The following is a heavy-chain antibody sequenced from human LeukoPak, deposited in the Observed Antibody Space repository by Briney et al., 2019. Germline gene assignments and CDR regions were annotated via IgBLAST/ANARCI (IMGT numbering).Heavy chain of an antibody. CDR1: GFTFGDYA. V-gene: IGHV3-49*03. CDR2: IRSKAYGGTT. CDR3: TREGQLGHFDY. J-gene: IGHJ4*02. D-gene: IGHD6-13*01. Sequence: GGSLRLSCTASGFTFGDYAMSWFRQAPGKGLEWVGFIRSKAYGGTTEYAASVKGRFTISRDDSKSIAYLQMNSLKTEDTAVYYCTREGQLGHFDYWGQGTLVTVSS.